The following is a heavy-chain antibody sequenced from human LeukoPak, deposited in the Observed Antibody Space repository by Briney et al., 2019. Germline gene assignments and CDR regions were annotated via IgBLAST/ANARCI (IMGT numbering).Heavy chain of an antibody. CDR2: IRYDGSNK. D-gene: IGHD2-2*01. J-gene: IGHJ6*03. V-gene: IGHV3-30*02. Sequence: PGGSLRLSCAASGFTFSSYWMSWVRQAPGKGLEWVAFIRYDGSNKYYADSVKGRFTISRDNSKNTLYLQMNSLRAEDTAVYYCAKGPIIYQLLSYYYMDVWGKGTTVTVSS. CDR3: AKGPIIYQLLSYYYMDV. CDR1: GFTFSSYW.